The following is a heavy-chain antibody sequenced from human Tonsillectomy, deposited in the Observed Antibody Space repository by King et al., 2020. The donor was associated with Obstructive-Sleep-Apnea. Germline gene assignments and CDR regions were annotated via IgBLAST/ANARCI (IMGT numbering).Heavy chain of an antibody. CDR3: TLQGF. J-gene: IGHJ4*02. CDR2: IRSKAKNYAT. CDR1: GFTFSGSV. Sequence: VQLVESGGGLVQPGGSLKLSCAASGFTFSGSVMHWVRQASGKGLEWVGHIRSKAKNYATTYGASVKGRFTISRDESKNTTYLQMNSLKTEDTAMYYCTLQGFWGQGTLVSVSS. V-gene: IGHV3-73*01.